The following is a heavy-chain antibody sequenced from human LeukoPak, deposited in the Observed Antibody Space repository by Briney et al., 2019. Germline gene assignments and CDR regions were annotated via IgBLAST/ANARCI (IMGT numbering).Heavy chain of an antibody. Sequence: GGSLRLSCAASGFTFSSYSMNWVRQAPGKGLEWVSSISSSSSYIYYADSVKGRFTITRDNAKNSLYLQMNSLRAEDTAVYYCARAYCSSTSCYFDYWGQGTLVTVSS. CDR1: GFTFSSYS. J-gene: IGHJ4*02. CDR3: ARAYCSSTSCYFDY. CDR2: ISSSSSYI. V-gene: IGHV3-21*01. D-gene: IGHD2-2*01.